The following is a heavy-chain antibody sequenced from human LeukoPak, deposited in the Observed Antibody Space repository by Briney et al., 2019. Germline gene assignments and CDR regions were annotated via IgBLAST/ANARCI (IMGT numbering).Heavy chain of an antibody. CDR3: ARSTASGSGRAYDH. V-gene: IGHV4-34*10. Sequence: SETLSLTCAVYGESMIGHYWTWIRQPPGKRLEWIGEIHHSGGTNSNPSLKNRLTMSIDMSKNQFSLKLKSVTAADTAVYYCARSTASGSGRAYDHWAQGNLVPVSS. J-gene: IGHJ4*02. D-gene: IGHD3-10*01. CDR1: GESMIGHY. CDR2: IHHSGGT.